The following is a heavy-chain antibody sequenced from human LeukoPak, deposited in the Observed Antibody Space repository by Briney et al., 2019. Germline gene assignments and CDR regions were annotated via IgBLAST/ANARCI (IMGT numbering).Heavy chain of an antibody. Sequence: ASVKVSCKASGYIFTGYYMHWVRQAPGQGLEWMGWINPNSGGTNYAQKFQGWVTMTRDTSISTAYMELSRLRSDDTAVYYCARAPKSLTGGPNWFDPWGQGTLVTVSS. V-gene: IGHV1-2*04. CDR3: ARAPKSLTGGPNWFDP. J-gene: IGHJ5*02. D-gene: IGHD7-27*01. CDR1: GYIFTGYY. CDR2: INPNSGGT.